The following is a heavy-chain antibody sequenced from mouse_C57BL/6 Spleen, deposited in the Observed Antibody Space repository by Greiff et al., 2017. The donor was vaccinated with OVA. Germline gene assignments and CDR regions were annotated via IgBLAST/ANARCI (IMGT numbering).Heavy chain of an antibody. CDR3: ARRGVYGNYGGYFDY. CDR1: GYTFTSYW. Sequence: QVQLQQPGAELVRPGSSVKLSCKASGYTFTSYWMHWVKQRPIQGLEWIGNIDPSDSETHYNQKFKDKATLTVDKYSSTAYMQLSSLTSEDSAVYYCARRGVYGNYGGYFDYWGQGTTLTVSS. D-gene: IGHD2-1*01. CDR2: IDPSDSET. V-gene: IGHV1-52*01. J-gene: IGHJ2*01.